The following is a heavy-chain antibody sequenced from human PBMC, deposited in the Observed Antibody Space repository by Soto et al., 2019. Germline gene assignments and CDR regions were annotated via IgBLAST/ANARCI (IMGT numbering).Heavy chain of an antibody. J-gene: IGHJ4*02. Sequence: GGALRLSWAGSRFCCDRYLMSWAVDSPGKGLEWVSASSGSGDSTYYADSVKGRFTISRDNSKNTLYLQMNSLRAEDRAVYYCVNTPSLVTPFYWGPGIL. D-gene: IGHD2-8*02. CDR1: RFCCDRYL. V-gene: IGHV3-23*01. CDR3: VNTPSLVTPFY. CDR2: SSGSGDST.